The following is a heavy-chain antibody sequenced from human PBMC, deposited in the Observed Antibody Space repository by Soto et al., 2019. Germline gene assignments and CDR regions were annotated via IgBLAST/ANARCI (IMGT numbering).Heavy chain of an antibody. Sequence: ASVKVSCKASGYTFTSYGISWVRQAPGQGLEWMGWISAYDGNTNYAQKLQGRVTMTTDTSTSTAYMELRSLRSDDTAVYYCARREGHYDSSGYYALPYYSYYGMDVWGQGTPVTVSS. CDR3: ARREGHYDSSGYYALPYYSYYGMDV. CDR1: GYTFTSYG. V-gene: IGHV1-18*01. D-gene: IGHD3-22*01. CDR2: ISAYDGNT. J-gene: IGHJ6*02.